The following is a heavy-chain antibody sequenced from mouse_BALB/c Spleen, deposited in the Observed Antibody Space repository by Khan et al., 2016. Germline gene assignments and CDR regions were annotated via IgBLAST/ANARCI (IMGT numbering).Heavy chain of an antibody. CDR1: GFAFSSYD. V-gene: IGHV5-12-1*01. D-gene: IGHD1-1*01. CDR3: ARKGAYYGSSSPFAY. Sequence: EVELVESGGGLVKPGGSLKLSCAASGFAFSSYDMSWVRQTPEKRLEWVAYISSGGGTTYYPDTVKGRFTISRDNAKNTLYLQMSSLKSEDTAMYYCARKGAYYGSSSPFAYWGQGTLVTVSA. CDR2: ISSGGGTT. J-gene: IGHJ3*01.